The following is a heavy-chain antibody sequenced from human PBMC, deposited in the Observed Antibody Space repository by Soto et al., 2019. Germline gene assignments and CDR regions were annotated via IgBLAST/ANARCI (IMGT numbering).Heavy chain of an antibody. Sequence: GGSLRLSCAASGFTFSSYGMHWVRQAPGKGLEWVAVIWYDGSNKYYADSVKGRFTISRDNSKNTLYLQMNSLRAEDTAVYYCARGSSSGWSRGVPFDIWGQGTMVTVSS. J-gene: IGHJ3*02. V-gene: IGHV3-33*01. D-gene: IGHD6-19*01. CDR3: ARGSSSGWSRGVPFDI. CDR1: GFTFSSYG. CDR2: IWYDGSNK.